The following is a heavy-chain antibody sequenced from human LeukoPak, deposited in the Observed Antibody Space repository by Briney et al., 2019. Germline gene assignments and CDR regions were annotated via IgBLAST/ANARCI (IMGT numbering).Heavy chain of an antibody. J-gene: IGHJ4*02. V-gene: IGHV3-30*04. D-gene: IGHD3-16*01. CDR2: LSYDGSLK. Sequence: GGSLRLSCTGSAFTFSDSGMHWVSQAPGKGLEWMAILSYDGSLKYYADSVKGRFTISRDNSKNTLYLQMNSLRVEDTAVYYCATSIERSTWGSHALDFWGQGTLVTVSS. CDR1: AFTFSDSG. CDR3: ATSIERSTWGSHALDF.